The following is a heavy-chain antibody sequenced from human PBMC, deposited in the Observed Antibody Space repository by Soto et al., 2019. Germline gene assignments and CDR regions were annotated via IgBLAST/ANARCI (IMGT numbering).Heavy chain of an antibody. J-gene: IGHJ6*01. CDR2: LFLSGST. Sequence: SDPLSLTCTVSGGSINRGAPYWTWFRQPPGKGLEWMGNLFLSGSTYYTPPHQSRHTTSLHTSNNHFTXXLSPETPADTAADYCARDRYYGSGTYFIFSSGMDVWGQGTTVNVSS. D-gene: IGHD3-10*01. CDR3: ARDRYYGSGTYFIFSSGMDV. CDR1: GGSINRGAPY. V-gene: IGHV4-30-4*02.